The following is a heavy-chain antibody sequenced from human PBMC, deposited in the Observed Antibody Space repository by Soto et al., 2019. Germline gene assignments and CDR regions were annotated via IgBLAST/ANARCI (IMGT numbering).Heavy chain of an antibody. CDR1: GFTVNDYH. D-gene: IGHD3-9*01. Sequence: QVQLVESGGGLVKPGGSLRVSCATSGFTVNDYHMNWIRQAPGKGLEWVSYISGDGATTYYADAVRGRFTMSRDNAKNSVSLQMNSLRAEDTAVYYCATFPLLRYFDWQSWFDFWGQGILVTVSS. CDR2: ISGDGATT. V-gene: IGHV3-11*01. CDR3: ATFPLLRYFDWQSWFDF. J-gene: IGHJ5*01.